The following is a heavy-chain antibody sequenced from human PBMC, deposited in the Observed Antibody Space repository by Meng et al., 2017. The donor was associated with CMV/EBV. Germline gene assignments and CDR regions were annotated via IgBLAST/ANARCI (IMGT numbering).Heavy chain of an antibody. CDR3: ARGGLLGYCTNGVCSSYYGMDV. V-gene: IGHV3-21*01. D-gene: IGHD2-8*01. Sequence: SCAASGFTFSSYSMNWVRQAPGKGMEWVSSISSSSSYRYYADSAKGRFSISRDNAKNSLYLQMNSLRAEDTAVYYCARGGLLGYCTNGVCSSYYGMDVWGQGTTVTVSS. J-gene: IGHJ6*02. CDR1: GFTFSSYS. CDR2: ISSSSSYR.